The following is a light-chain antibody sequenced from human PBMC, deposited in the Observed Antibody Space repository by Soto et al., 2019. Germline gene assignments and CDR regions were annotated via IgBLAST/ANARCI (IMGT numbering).Light chain of an antibody. Sequence: EIVMTQSPTTLSVSPGERATLSCRASQSIGSSLAWYQQKPGQAPRLLIYGASTRADGIPARFSGSGSATGFTLTISSLESEDFAVYYCPQYNNWPPWTFGQGTKVEIK. CDR3: PQYNNWPPWT. V-gene: IGKV3-15*01. J-gene: IGKJ1*01. CDR2: GAS. CDR1: QSIGSS.